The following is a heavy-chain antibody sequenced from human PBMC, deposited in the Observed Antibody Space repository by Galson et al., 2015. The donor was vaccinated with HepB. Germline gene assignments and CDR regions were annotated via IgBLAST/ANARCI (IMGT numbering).Heavy chain of an antibody. CDR2: TYYRSKWYN. CDR3: ARANWVGVGGAVAGTVDY. J-gene: IGHJ4*02. Sequence: CAISGDSVSSNSAAWNWIRQSPSRGLEWLGRTYYRSKWYNDYAVSVKSRITINPDTSKNQFSLQLNSVTPEDTAVYYCARANWVGVGGAVAGTVDYWGQGTLVTVSS. D-gene: IGHD6-19*01. V-gene: IGHV6-1*01. CDR1: GDSVSSNSAA.